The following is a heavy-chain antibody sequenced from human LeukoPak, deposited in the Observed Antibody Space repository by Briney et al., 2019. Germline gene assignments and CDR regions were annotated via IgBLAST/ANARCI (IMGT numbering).Heavy chain of an antibody. CDR1: GYSISSGYY. CDR2: IYHSGST. J-gene: IGHJ4*02. Sequence: SETLSLTCTVSGYSISSGYYWGWIRQPPGKGLEWIGSIYHSGSTYYNPSLKSRVTISVDMSKNQFSLKLSSVTAADTAVYYCARDATMMGNYFNYWGQGTLVTVSS. D-gene: IGHD5-12*01. V-gene: IGHV4-38-2*02. CDR3: ARDATMMGNYFNY.